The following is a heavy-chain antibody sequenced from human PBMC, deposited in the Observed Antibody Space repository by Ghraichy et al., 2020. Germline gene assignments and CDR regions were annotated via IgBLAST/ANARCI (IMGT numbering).Heavy chain of an antibody. J-gene: IGHJ4*02. Sequence: LSLTCAASGFTFSSYAMGWVRQAPGKGLEWVSVISGGGGTTFYTDSVKGRFTISRDNSKNTLYLQMNSLRAEDAAVHYCTKADRVGATGCFDYWGQGTLVTVSS. CDR1: GFTFSSYA. CDR3: TKADRVGATGCFDY. V-gene: IGHV3-23*01. CDR2: ISGGGGTT. D-gene: IGHD1-26*01.